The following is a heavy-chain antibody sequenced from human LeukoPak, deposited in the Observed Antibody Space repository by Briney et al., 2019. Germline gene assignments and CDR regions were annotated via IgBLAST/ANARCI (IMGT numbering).Heavy chain of an antibody. D-gene: IGHD3-10*01. V-gene: IGHV3-15*01. CDR2: IKSKADGGTT. Sequence: GGSLRLSCVATGFTFTNAWMTWVRQAPGKGLEWVGRIKSKADGGTTDYVASVKGRFIISRNDSKDTMYLQMNSLRAEDTAVYYCARIGGQDSYFLVRGERSYYYYMDVWGKGTTVTVSS. J-gene: IGHJ6*03. CDR1: GFTFTNAW. CDR3: ARIGGQDSYFLVRGERSYYYYMDV.